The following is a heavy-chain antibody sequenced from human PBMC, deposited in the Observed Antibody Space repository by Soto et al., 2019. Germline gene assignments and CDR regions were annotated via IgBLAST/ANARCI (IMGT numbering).Heavy chain of an antibody. CDR3: AASIFYYGMDV. CDR1: GYTFTNYW. J-gene: IGHJ6*02. V-gene: IGHV5-51*01. CDR2: IYPGDSDT. Sequence: GESLKISCKGFGYTFTNYWIGWVRQMPGKGPEWMGIIYPGDSDTKSNPSFQGQVTISADKSITTTYLQWSSLKASDTAIYYCAASIFYYGMDVWGQGTTVTVSS.